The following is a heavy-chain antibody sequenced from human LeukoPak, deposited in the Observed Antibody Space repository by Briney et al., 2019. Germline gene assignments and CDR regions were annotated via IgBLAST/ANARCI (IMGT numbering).Heavy chain of an antibody. D-gene: IGHD1-20*01. CDR3: TTEPRSGSRITGTL. Sequence: GGSLRLSCAASGFTFSNAWMSWVRQAPGKGLEWVGRIKSTTDGGTTDYAAPVKGRFTISRDDSKNTLYLQMNSLKTEDTAVYYCTTEPRSGSRITGTLWGQGTLVTVSS. J-gene: IGHJ4*02. V-gene: IGHV3-15*01. CDR2: IKSTTDGGTT. CDR1: GFTFSNAW.